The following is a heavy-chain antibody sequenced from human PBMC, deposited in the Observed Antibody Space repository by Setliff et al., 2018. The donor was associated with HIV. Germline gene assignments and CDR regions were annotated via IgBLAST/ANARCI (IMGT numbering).Heavy chain of an antibody. J-gene: IGHJ5*02. V-gene: IGHV4-39*01. CDR2: VFYSGST. CDR3: ARHRSYGDYDPNWFDP. Sequence: PSETLSLTCTVSGGSISSASYFWGWIRQSPGRGLEWIGSVFYSGSTYYNPSLRSRITISVDMSKNQFSLKLNSVTAAGTAIYYCARHRSYGDYDPNWFDPWGRGTLVTVSS. CDR1: GGSISSASYF. D-gene: IGHD4-17*01.